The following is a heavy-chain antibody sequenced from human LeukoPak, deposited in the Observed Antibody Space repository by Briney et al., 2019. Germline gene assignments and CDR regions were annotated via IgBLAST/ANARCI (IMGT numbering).Heavy chain of an antibody. V-gene: IGHV3-33*01. J-gene: IGHJ4*02. CDR3: ARDIGSSGWFPFDY. CDR1: GFTFSSYG. Sequence: GGSLRLSCAASGFTFSSYGMHWVRQAPGKGLEWVAVIWYDGSNKYYADSVKGRFTISRDNSKNTLYLQMNSLRAEDTAVYYCARDIGSSGWFPFDYWGQGTLVTVSS. D-gene: IGHD6-13*01. CDR2: IWYDGSNK.